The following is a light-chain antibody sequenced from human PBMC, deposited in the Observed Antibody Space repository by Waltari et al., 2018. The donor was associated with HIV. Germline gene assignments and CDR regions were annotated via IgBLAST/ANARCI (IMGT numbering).Light chain of an antibody. CDR2: DNN. CDR3: GTWDTSLNAGV. CDR1: SPNIGSHF. Sequence: SVLPHPPSVSAAPAQQVTISSSGSSPNIGSHFVSCYRQLPGTAPKLLISDNNKRPSGIPDRFSGSKSGTSATLGITGLQTGDEADYYCGTWDTSLNAGVFAGGTNLTVL. J-gene: IGLJ3*02. V-gene: IGLV1-51*01.